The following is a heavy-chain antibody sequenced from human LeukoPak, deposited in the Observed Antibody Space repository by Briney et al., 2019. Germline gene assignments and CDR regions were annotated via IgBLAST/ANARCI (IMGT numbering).Heavy chain of an antibody. J-gene: IGHJ3*02. CDR1: GYTFTGYY. CDR2: IDPNSGGT. V-gene: IGHV1-2*02. D-gene: IGHD3-22*01. CDR3: ARDWAYYDSSGYRSAAFDI. Sequence: ASVKVSCKASGYTFTGYYMHWVRQAPGQGLEWMGWIDPNSGGTNYAQKFQGRVTMTRDTSISTAYMELSRLRSDDTAVYYCARDWAYYDSSGYRSAAFDIWGQGTMVTVFS.